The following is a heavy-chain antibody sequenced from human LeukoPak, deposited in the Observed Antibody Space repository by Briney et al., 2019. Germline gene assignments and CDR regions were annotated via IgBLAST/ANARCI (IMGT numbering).Heavy chain of an antibody. V-gene: IGHV3-20*04. CDR3: ARDPNNYGRLDY. D-gene: IGHD3-16*01. CDR1: GFAFDDYG. Sequence: GGSLTLSCAASGFAFDDYGMSWVRQVPGRGLEWVSDINWNGDRTAYADSVKGRFTIYKDKAKNSLYLQMNSVRAEDTALYYCARDPNNYGRLDYWGHGTLVAVSS. J-gene: IGHJ4*01. CDR2: INWNGDRT.